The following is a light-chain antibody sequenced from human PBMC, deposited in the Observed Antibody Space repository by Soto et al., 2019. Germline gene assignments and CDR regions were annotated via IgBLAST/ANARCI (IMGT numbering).Light chain of an antibody. CDR3: QQYNAYSQA. J-gene: IGKJ1*01. CDR2: QAS. V-gene: IGKV1-5*03. CDR1: ESVSSW. Sequence: DIQMTQSPSTLSASVGDRVTITCRASESVSSWLAWYQQKPGRTPKLLIYQASTLETGVPSRFSGSGSGTEFTLTISSLQPDDFATYYCQQYNAYSQAFGQGTKVEIK.